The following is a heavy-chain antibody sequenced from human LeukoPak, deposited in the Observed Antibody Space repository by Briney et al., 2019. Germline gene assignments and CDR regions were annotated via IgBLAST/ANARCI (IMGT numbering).Heavy chain of an antibody. V-gene: IGHV1-46*04. Sequence: ASVKVSCKASGYTFTAYHMHWVRQTPGQGLEWMGVINPIRGDTSYAPKLQARVTLSSDMSTSTGYMELSSLRSEDTAVYYCARAATSFGVTFPASWGQGTLVTVAP. J-gene: IGHJ5*02. D-gene: IGHD3-3*01. CDR2: INPIRGDT. CDR1: GYTFTAYH. CDR3: ARAATSFGVTFPAS.